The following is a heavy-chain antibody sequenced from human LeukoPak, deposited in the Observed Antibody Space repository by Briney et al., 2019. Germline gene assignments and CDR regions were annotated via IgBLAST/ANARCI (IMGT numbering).Heavy chain of an antibody. Sequence: KPGGSLRLSCAASGFTFSSYSMNWVRQAPGKGLEWVSSISSSSSYIYYADSVKGRFTISRDNAKNSLYLQMNSLRAEDTAVYYCARGEEWALVATITNYFDYWGQGTLVTVSS. D-gene: IGHD5-12*01. V-gene: IGHV3-21*01. CDR3: ARGEEWALVATITNYFDY. CDR2: ISSSSSYI. CDR1: GFTFSSYS. J-gene: IGHJ4*02.